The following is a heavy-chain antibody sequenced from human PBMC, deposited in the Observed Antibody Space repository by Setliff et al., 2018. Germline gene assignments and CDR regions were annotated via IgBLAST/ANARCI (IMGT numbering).Heavy chain of an antibody. CDR3: AREYSSGWYETGDY. J-gene: IGHJ4*02. CDR1: GYTFTSYA. D-gene: IGHD6-19*01. V-gene: IGHV7-4-1*02. Sequence: VASVKVSCKASGYTFTSYAMNWVRQAPGQGLEWMGWINTNTGNPTYAQGFTGRFVFSLDTSVSTAYLQISSLKAEDTAVYYCAREYSSGWYETGDYWGQGTLVTVSS. CDR2: INTNTGNP.